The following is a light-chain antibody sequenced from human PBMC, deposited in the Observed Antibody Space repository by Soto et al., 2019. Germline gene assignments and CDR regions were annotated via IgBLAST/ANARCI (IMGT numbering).Light chain of an antibody. CDR2: AAS. V-gene: IGKV1-39*01. CDR3: QHSYSPTWT. CDR1: QGISSY. J-gene: IGKJ1*01. Sequence: DFQMTQSPSSLSASVGDGVTITCRSSQGISSYFNWYQKKPGTAPKLLIYAASSLQSGVPSMFSGSGSETDFTLTISILQPEDFATYSRQHSYSPTWTFGQGTKVDIK.